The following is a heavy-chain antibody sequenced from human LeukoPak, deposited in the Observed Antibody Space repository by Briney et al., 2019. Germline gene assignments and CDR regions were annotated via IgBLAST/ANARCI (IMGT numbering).Heavy chain of an antibody. CDR1: GFTFSSNG. CDR2: ISGSGDST. Sequence: GGSLRLSCAGSGFTFSSNGMSWVRQAPGKGLKWVSTISGSGDSTYYADSVKGRFTISRDNSKNTLYLQMNSLRAEDTAVFYCAKGPFFSSGWFFGSWGQGTLVTVSS. D-gene: IGHD6-19*01. CDR3: AKGPFFSSGWFFGS. V-gene: IGHV3-23*01. J-gene: IGHJ4*02.